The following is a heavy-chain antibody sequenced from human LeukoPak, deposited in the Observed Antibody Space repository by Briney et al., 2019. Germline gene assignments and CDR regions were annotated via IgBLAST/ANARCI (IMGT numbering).Heavy chain of an antibody. D-gene: IGHD6-19*01. J-gene: IGHJ4*02. CDR3: ARGLVAGSIDY. Sequence: SETLSLTCAVYGGSFSGYYWSWIRRPPGKGLEWVGEINHSGSTNYNPSLKSRVTISVDTSKNQFSLKLSSVTAADTAVYYCARGLVAGSIDYWGQGTLVTVSS. V-gene: IGHV4-34*01. CDR2: INHSGST. CDR1: GGSFSGYY.